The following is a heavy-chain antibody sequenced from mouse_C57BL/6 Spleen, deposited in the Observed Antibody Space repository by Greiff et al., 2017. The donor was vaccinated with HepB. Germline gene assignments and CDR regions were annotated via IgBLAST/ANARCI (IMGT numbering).Heavy chain of an antibody. CDR3: AYSNYDYFDY. CDR2: ISYDGSN. J-gene: IGHJ2*01. Sequence: EVQLVESGPGLVKPSQSLSLTCSVTGYSITSGYYWNWIRQFPGNKLEWMGYISYDGSNNYNPSLKNRISITRDTSKNQFFLKLNSVTTEDTATYYCAYSNYDYFDYWGQGTTLTVSS. V-gene: IGHV3-6*01. CDR1: GYSITSGYY. D-gene: IGHD2-5*01.